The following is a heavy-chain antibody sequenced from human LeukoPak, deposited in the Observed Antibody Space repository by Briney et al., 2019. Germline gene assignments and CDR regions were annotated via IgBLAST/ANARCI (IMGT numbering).Heavy chain of an antibody. CDR2: ISAYNGNT. D-gene: IGHD6-13*01. V-gene: IGHV1-18*01. Sequence: GASVKVSCKASSYTFTSYGISWVRQAPGQGLEWMGWISAYNGNTNYAQKLQGRVTMTTDTSTSTAYMELRSLRSDDTAVYYCARAPQQLVPYYYYGMDVWGQGTTVTVSS. CDR1: SYTFTSYG. J-gene: IGHJ6*02. CDR3: ARAPQQLVPYYYYGMDV.